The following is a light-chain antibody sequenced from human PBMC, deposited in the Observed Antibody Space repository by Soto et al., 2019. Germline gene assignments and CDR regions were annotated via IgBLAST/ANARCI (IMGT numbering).Light chain of an antibody. CDR1: SSDVGGYNY. CDR3: SSHTSSSTSYV. Sequence: QCVLTQPASVSGSPGQSITMSCTGTSSDVGGYNYVSWYQQHPGKAPKLMIYDVSNRPSGVSNRFSGSKSANTASLTISGLQAEDEADYYCSSHTSSSTSYVFGTGTKVTVL. CDR2: DVS. J-gene: IGLJ1*01. V-gene: IGLV2-14*01.